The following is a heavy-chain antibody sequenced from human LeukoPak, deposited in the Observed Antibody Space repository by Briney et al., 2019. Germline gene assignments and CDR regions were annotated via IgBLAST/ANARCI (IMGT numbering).Heavy chain of an antibody. Sequence: SETLSLTCTVSGGSVSSGSYYWSWIRQPPGKGLEWIGYIYYGGSTNYNPSLKSRVTISVDTSKNQFSLKLSSVTAADTAVYYCARALGATGAFDIWGQGTMVTVSS. CDR3: ARALGATGAFDI. D-gene: IGHD1-26*01. CDR2: IYYGGST. V-gene: IGHV4-61*01. J-gene: IGHJ3*02. CDR1: GGSVSSGSYY.